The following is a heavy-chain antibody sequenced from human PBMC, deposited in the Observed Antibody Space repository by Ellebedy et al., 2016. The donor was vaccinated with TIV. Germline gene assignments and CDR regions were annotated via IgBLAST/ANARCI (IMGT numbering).Heavy chain of an antibody. CDR2: INPKSGDT. D-gene: IGHD2-15*01. V-gene: IGHV1-2*02. Sequence: AASVKVSCKTSGYTFTGHYINWVRQAPGQGPEWMGWINPKSGDTKSAQVFQGRVTVTRDTSSRTVYMELRTRTSDDTAVYFCARDGGCSGDGTCYVANAFDVWGQGTKVIVSS. CDR1: GYTFTGHY. CDR3: ARDGGCSGDGTCYVANAFDV. J-gene: IGHJ3*01.